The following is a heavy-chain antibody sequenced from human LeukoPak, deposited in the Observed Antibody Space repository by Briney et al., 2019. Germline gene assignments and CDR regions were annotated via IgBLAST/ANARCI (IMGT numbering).Heavy chain of an antibody. J-gene: IGHJ4*02. Sequence: GGSLRLSCAASGFTFSSYAMHWVRQAPGKGLEWVAVISYDGSNKYYADSVKGRFTISRDNSKNTLYLQVNSLRAEDTAVYYCARAMDTAMVPGYWGQGTLVTVPS. CDR2: ISYDGSNK. CDR3: ARAMDTAMVPGY. D-gene: IGHD5-18*01. CDR1: GFTFSSYA. V-gene: IGHV3-30*04.